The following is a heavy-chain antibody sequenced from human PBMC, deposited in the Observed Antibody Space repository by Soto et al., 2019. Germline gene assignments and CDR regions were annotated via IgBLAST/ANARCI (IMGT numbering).Heavy chain of an antibody. V-gene: IGHV3-43*01. CDR1: GFTFDDYT. D-gene: IGHD3-10*01. J-gene: IGHJ6*02. CDR2: ISWDGGST. CDR3: AKDIRYGSGSQYPYYYYGMDV. Sequence: GGSLRLSCAASGFTFDDYTMHWVRQAPGKGLEWVSLISWDGGSTYYADSVKGRFTISRDNSKNSLYLQMNSLRTEDTALYYCAKDIRYGSGSQYPYYYYGMDVWGQGTTVTVSS.